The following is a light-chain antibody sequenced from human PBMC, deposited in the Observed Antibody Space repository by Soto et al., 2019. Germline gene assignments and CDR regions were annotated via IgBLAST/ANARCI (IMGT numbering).Light chain of an antibody. Sequence: QSVLTQPPSVSGAPGQRVTISCTGGSSNIGAGYDVHWYQQLPGTAPKLLISGNNNRPSGVPDRFSGSKPGTSASLAINGLQAEDEADYYCQSSDSSLSAVLGTGTKVTVL. CDR1: SSNIGAGYD. J-gene: IGLJ1*01. CDR2: GNN. CDR3: QSSDSSLSAV. V-gene: IGLV1-40*01.